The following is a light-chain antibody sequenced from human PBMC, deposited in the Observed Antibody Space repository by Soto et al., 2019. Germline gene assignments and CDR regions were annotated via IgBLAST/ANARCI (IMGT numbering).Light chain of an antibody. V-gene: IGKV1-9*01. J-gene: IGKJ4*01. Sequence: DIQMTQSPSSLSASVGDRVTITCRASQDISSYLGWYQPKPGKAPKLLIYAASTLQRGVPSRFSGSGSGTDFTLTISSLQPEDFATYYCQQLNTYPSTFGGGTKVDI. CDR2: AAS. CDR3: QQLNTYPST. CDR1: QDISSY.